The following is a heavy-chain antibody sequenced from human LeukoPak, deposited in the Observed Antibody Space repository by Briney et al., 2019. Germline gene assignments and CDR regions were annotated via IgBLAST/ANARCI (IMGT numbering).Heavy chain of an antibody. CDR2: IYYSGST. V-gene: IGHV4-39*01. Sequence: PSETLSLTCTVSGDSISSSSYYWGWIRQPPGKGLEWIGSIYYSGSTFYNPSLKSRVTISLDTSKNQFSLKLSSVTAADTAVYYCARRAYSAYYFDYWGQGTLVTVSS. CDR3: ARRAYSAYYFDY. J-gene: IGHJ4*02. D-gene: IGHD1-26*01. CDR1: GDSISSSSYY.